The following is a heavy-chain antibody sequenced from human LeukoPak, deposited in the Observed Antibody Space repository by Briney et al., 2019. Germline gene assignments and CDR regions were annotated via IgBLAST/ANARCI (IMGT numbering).Heavy chain of an antibody. CDR3: AKGPGNWIANFDY. J-gene: IGHJ4*02. CDR2: ISSSSSTI. Sequence: GGYLRLSCAASGFTFSSYSMNWVRQAPGKGLEWVSYISSSSSTIYYADSVKGRFTISRDNSKNTLYLQINSLRAEDTAVYYCAKGPGNWIANFDYWGQGTLVTVSS. V-gene: IGHV3-48*01. D-gene: IGHD1-20*01. CDR1: GFTFSSYS.